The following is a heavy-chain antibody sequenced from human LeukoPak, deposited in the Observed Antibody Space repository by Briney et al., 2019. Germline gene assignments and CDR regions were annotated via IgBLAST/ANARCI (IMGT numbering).Heavy chain of an antibody. V-gene: IGHV3-21*01. CDR1: GFTFSSYT. Sequence: GGSLXLSCAASGFTFSSYTMNWVRQAPGKGLEWVAAISRSSRDIFYADSVKGRFSISRDNTQNSLSLQMSSLKAEDTAVYYCLRELAATLFDYWGQGTLVTVSS. D-gene: IGHD1-26*01. CDR3: LRELAATLFDY. CDR2: ISRSSRDI. J-gene: IGHJ4*02.